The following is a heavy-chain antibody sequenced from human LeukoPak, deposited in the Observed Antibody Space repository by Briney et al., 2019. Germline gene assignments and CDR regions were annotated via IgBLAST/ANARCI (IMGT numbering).Heavy chain of an antibody. Sequence: SETLSLTCTVSGGSISSYYWSWIRQPAGKGLEWIGRIYTSGSTNYNPSLKSRVSMSVDTSKNQFSLKLSSVTAADTAVYYCARKLRDGGNRNGYYFDYWGQGTLVTVSS. V-gene: IGHV4-4*07. D-gene: IGHD4-23*01. CDR3: ARKLRDGGNRNGYYFDY. CDR2: IYTSGST. J-gene: IGHJ4*02. CDR1: GGSISSYY.